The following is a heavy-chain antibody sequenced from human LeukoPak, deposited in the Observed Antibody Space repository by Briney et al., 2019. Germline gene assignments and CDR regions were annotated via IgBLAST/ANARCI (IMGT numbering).Heavy chain of an antibody. CDR2: FDPEDGET. Sequence: ASVKVSCKVSGYALTELSMHWVRQAPGKGLEWMGGFDPEDGETIYAQKFQGRVTMTEDTSTDTAYMELSSLRSEDTAVYYCATTDILTGYYLDYWGQGTLVTVSS. J-gene: IGHJ4*02. D-gene: IGHD3-9*01. V-gene: IGHV1-24*01. CDR1: GYALTELS. CDR3: ATTDILTGYYLDY.